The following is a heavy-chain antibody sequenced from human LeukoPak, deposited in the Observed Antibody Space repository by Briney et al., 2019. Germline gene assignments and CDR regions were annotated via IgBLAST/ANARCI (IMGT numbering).Heavy chain of an antibody. V-gene: IGHV4-39*07. J-gene: IGHJ4*02. CDR2: IYYSGST. D-gene: IGHD2-15*01. CDR1: GGSISSSSYY. Sequence: SGTLSLTCTVAGGSISSSSYYWGWIRQPPGKGLEWIGSIYYSGSTYYNPSLKSRVTMSVDTSKNQFSLSLISVTAADTAVYYCARDEGCSGGSCPASDYCGQGTLVTVSS. CDR3: ARDEGCSGGSCPASDY.